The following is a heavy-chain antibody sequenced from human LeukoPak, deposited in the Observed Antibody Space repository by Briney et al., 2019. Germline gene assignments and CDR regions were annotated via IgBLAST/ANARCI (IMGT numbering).Heavy chain of an antibody. CDR3: ARGWDYDAFDI. CDR2: ISSSSSYI. D-gene: IGHD1-7*01. J-gene: IGHJ3*02. CDR1: GFTFSSYS. V-gene: IGHV3-21*01. Sequence: GGSLRLSCAASGFTFSSYSMNWVRQAPGKGLEWVSSISSSSSYIYYADSVKGRFTISRDNAKNTLYLQMNSLRAEDTAVYYCARGWDYDAFDIWGQGTMVTVSS.